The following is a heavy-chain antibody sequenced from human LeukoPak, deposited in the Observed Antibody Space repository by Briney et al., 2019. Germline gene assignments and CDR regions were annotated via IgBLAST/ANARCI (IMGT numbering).Heavy chain of an antibody. Sequence: EASVKVSCKASGGTFSSNAISWVRQAPGQGLEWMGGIIPIFGTANYAQKFQGRVTITADKSTSTAYMELSSLRSEDTAVYYCARGGRHDILTGYYIFDYWGQGTLVTVSS. D-gene: IGHD3-9*01. V-gene: IGHV1-69*06. CDR2: IIPIFGTA. CDR3: ARGGRHDILTGYYIFDY. J-gene: IGHJ4*02. CDR1: GGTFSSNA.